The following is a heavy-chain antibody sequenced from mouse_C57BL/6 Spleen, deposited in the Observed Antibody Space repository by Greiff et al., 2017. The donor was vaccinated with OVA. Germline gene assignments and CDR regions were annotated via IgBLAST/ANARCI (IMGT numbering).Heavy chain of an antibody. J-gene: IGHJ2*01. CDR3: ARWNDYYGSTDY. CDR2: INPSTGGT. V-gene: IGHV1-42*01. Sequence: VQLQQSGPELVKPGASVKISCKASGYSFTGYYMNWVKQSPEKSLEWIGEINPSTGGTTYNQKFKAKATLTVDKSSSTAYMQLKSLTSEDSAVYYFARWNDYYGSTDYWGQGTTLTVSS. D-gene: IGHD1-1*01. CDR1: GYSFTGYY.